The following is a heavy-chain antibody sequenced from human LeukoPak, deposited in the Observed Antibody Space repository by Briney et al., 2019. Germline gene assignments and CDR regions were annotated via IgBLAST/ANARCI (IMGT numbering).Heavy chain of an antibody. CDR2: IYTSGST. CDR1: GGSISSGSYY. V-gene: IGHV4-61*02. CDR3: ARGVGAYRGGLDY. J-gene: IGHJ4*02. Sequence: SGTLSLTCTVSGGSISSGSYYWSWIRQRAGKGLEWIGRIYTSGSTNYNPSLKSRVTISVDTSKNQFSLKLSSVTAADTAVYYCARGVGAYRGGLDYWGQGTLVTVSS. D-gene: IGHD1-26*01.